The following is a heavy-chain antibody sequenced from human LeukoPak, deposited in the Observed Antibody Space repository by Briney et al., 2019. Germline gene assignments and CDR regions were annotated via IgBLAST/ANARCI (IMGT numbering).Heavy chain of an antibody. D-gene: IGHD2-21*02. Sequence: GESLQISCQGSGFSFTSYWIGWARPVPGKGREWRGIIYPGDFVTRYSPSFQGQVTISADKSISTAYLQWSSLKASDTAMYYCARYFEEAYCGGDCPPGDAFDIWGQGTMVTVSS. V-gene: IGHV5-51*01. CDR2: IYPGDFVT. CDR3: ARYFEEAYCGGDCPPGDAFDI. CDR1: GFSFTSYW. J-gene: IGHJ3*02.